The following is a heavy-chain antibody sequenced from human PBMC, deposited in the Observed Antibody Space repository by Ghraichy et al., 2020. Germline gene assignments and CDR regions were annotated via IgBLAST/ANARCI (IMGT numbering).Heavy chain of an antibody. CDR3: ARIPYTIFGVVTEYYFDY. V-gene: IGHV2-26*01. CDR1: GFSLSNARMG. D-gene: IGHD3-3*01. J-gene: IGHJ4*02. CDR2: IFSNDEK. Sequence: SGPTLVKPTETLTLTCTVSGFSLSNARMGVSWIRQPPGKALEWLAHIFSNDEKSYSTSLKSRLTISKDTSKSQVVLTMTNMDPVDTATYYCARIPYTIFGVVTEYYFDYWGQGTLVTVSS.